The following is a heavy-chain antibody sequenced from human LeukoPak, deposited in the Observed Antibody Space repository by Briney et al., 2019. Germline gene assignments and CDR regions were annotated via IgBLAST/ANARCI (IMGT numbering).Heavy chain of an antibody. CDR3: AKDGED. Sequence: GGSLRLSCAASGFIFRNYAMSWVRQAPGKGLESVSTISGSASDTHYADPVKGRFTISRDNSKNTLYLHMDSLRAEDTAVYYCAKDGEDWGQGTLVTVSS. V-gene: IGHV3-23*01. J-gene: IGHJ4*02. CDR1: GFIFRNYA. D-gene: IGHD2-21*01. CDR2: ISGSASDT.